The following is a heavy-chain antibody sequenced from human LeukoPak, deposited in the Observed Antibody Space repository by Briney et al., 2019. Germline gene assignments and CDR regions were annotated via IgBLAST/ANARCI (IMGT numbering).Heavy chain of an antibody. V-gene: IGHV3-23*01. CDR1: GFTFSSYD. CDR2: ISGSGDSA. J-gene: IGHJ3*02. D-gene: IGHD5/OR15-5a*01. Sequence: GGSLRLSCATSGFTFSSYDMSCVRQAPGKGLEWVSGISGSGDSAFYPDSEKGRFTISRDNSKKTLYLQVNSLRGEDTAVYYSAKFGYSVYRYAFEIWGQGTMVTVSS. CDR3: AKFGYSVYRYAFEI.